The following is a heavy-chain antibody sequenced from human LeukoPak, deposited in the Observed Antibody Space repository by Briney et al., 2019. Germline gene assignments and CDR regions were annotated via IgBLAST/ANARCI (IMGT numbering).Heavy chain of an antibody. CDR2: IYYSGST. V-gene: IGHV4-39*07. CDR3: ARAGYYGADVFDY. CDR1: GGSISSSYY. D-gene: IGHD2-15*01. Sequence: SETLSLTCTVSGGSISSSYYWGWIRQPPGKGLEWIGSIYYSGSTYYNPSLKSRFTISVDTSKNQFSLKLNSVTAADTAVYYCARAGYYGADVFDYWGQGTLVTVSS. J-gene: IGHJ4*02.